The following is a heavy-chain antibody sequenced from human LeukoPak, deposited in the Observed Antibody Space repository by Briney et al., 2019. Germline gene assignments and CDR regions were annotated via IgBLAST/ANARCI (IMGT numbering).Heavy chain of an antibody. V-gene: IGHV3-21*01. J-gene: IGHJ2*01. D-gene: IGHD3-16*01. CDR3: ARGTYDGGNWYFAL. CDR1: GFTFSTYY. CDR2: ISGTSSYI. Sequence: GGSLRLSCAASGFTFSTYYMSWVRQAPGKGLEWVSSISGTSSYIYYADSLKGRFTISRDNAKNSLYMQMKSLRAEDTAVYYCARGTYDGGNWYFALWGRGTLVTVSS.